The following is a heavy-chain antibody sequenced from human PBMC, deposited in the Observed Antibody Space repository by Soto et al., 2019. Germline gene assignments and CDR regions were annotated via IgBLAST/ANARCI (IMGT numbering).Heavy chain of an antibody. D-gene: IGHD2-2*01. CDR3: ARDGTIYYYYCGMDV. Sequence: QVQLVQSGAEVKKPGSSVKVSCTASGGTFSSYAISWVRQAPGQGLEWMGGIIPILGTAKYAQKFQGRVTITEEKYTSTAYMALSSLRAEDTAVDYCARDGTIYYYYCGMDVWGQGTTVTVSS. CDR2: IIPILGTA. J-gene: IGHJ6*02. CDR1: GGTFSSYA. V-gene: IGHV1-69*06.